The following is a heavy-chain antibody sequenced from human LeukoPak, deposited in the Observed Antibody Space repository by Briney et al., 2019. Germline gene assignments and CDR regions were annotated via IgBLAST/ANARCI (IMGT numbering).Heavy chain of an antibody. Sequence: PGRSLRLSCAASGLTFSSYGMHWVRQAPGKGLEWVAVIPYDGSNKYYADSVKGRFTISRDNSKNTLYLQMNSLRAEDTAVYYCAKDSLRYCTSTSCYTQIDYWGQGTLVTVSS. V-gene: IGHV3-30*18. CDR2: IPYDGSNK. D-gene: IGHD2-2*02. CDR3: AKDSLRYCTSTSCYTQIDY. CDR1: GLTFSSYG. J-gene: IGHJ4*02.